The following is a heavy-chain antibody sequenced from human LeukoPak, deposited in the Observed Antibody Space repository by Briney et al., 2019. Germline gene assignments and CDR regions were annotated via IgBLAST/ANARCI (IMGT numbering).Heavy chain of an antibody. D-gene: IGHD2-2*01. CDR1: GGSISIANYF. Sequence: SETLSLTCTVSGGSISIANYFWGWIRQPPGKGLEWIGSTYYDGSTYYNPSLKSRVTISVDTSKNQFSLKLSSVTAADTAVYYCAREKCSSTSCYLDYWGQGTLVTVSS. V-gene: IGHV4-39*07. CDR2: TYYDGST. CDR3: AREKCSSTSCYLDY. J-gene: IGHJ4*02.